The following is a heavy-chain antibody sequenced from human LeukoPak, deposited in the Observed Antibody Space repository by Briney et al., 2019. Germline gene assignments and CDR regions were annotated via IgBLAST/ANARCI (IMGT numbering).Heavy chain of an antibody. Sequence: GASVKVSCKASGYTFTGYCLHWVRQAPGQGLEWMGWINPNSGGTRYAEKFQGRVTLTRDTSISTAYMEVSSLRSDDTAVYFCARDLGTPATDAEYFFDQWGQGTLVTVSS. CDR3: ARDLGTPATDAEYFFDQ. CDR2: INPNSGGT. V-gene: IGHV1-2*02. CDR1: GYTFTGYC. J-gene: IGHJ4*02. D-gene: IGHD6-13*01.